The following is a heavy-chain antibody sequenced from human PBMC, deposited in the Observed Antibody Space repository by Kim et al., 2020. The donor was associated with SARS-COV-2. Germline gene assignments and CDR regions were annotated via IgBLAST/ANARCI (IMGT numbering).Heavy chain of an antibody. J-gene: IGHJ4*02. D-gene: IGHD4-17*01. CDR3: ARLGRVGYGDYLDY. Sequence: TQSLTSRVTIAEDTSKNQFSLKLSYVTAADTAVYYCARLGRVGYGDYLDYWGQGTLVTVSS. V-gene: IGHV4-39*01.